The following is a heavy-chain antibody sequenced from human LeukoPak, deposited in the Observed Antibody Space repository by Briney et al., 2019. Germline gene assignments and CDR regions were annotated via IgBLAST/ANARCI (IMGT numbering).Heavy chain of an antibody. CDR1: GFIFSTYA. CDR3: ARQGPGDTAMGYHDAFDI. Sequence: GGSLRLSCAASGFIFSTYALHWVRQAPGKGLEWVAGISYDENSKYYADSVKGRLTISRDNSKHTLYLQMNSLRPEDTAVYYCARQGPGDTAMGYHDAFDIWGQGTMVTVSS. J-gene: IGHJ3*02. V-gene: IGHV3-30*04. CDR2: ISYDENSK. D-gene: IGHD5-18*01.